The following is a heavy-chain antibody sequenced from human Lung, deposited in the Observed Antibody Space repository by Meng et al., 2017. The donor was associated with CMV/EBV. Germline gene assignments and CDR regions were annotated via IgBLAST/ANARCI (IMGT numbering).Heavy chain of an antibody. CDR1: GFTFSRDW. CDR2: IKQDENEK. J-gene: IGHJ3*01. V-gene: IGHV3-7*01. Sequence: GEXXKISCATSGFTFSRDWMSWVRQAPGKGLEWVANIKQDENEKFYVDSVKGRFTISRDNTKNSLYLLMDSLRVEDTAVYYCVRVGPGPGGAFDVWGPGTXV. D-gene: IGHD3-10*01. CDR3: VRVGPGPGGAFDV.